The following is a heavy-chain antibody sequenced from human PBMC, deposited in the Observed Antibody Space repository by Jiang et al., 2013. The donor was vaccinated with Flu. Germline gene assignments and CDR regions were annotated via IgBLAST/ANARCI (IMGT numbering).Heavy chain of an antibody. CDR2: VYYSGST. V-gene: IGHV4-39*07. CDR1: GDSISNTYF. D-gene: IGHD3-16*01. CDR3: ARHVGGSGSTSIHRRLYYYFYMDV. Sequence: GSGLVKPSETLSLTCTVSGDSISNTYFWGWIRQPPGKGLEWIGNVYYSGSTYYNPSVKSRLTISIDTSRNQFSLELTSVTAADTAIYYCARHVGGSGSTSIHRRLYYYFYMDVWGKG. J-gene: IGHJ6*03.